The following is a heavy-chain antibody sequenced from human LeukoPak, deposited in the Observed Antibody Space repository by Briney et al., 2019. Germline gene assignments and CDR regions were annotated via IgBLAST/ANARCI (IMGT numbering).Heavy chain of an antibody. CDR3: ARDVYGSGSPPFDY. D-gene: IGHD3-10*01. CDR2: IWYDGSNK. Sequence: GGSLRLSCAASGLSYSSYGMHWVRQAPGKGLEWVAVIWYDGSNKYYADSVKGRFTISRDNSKNTLYLQMNSLRAEDTAVYYCARDVYGSGSPPFDYWGQGTLVTVSS. CDR1: GLSYSSYG. V-gene: IGHV3-33*08. J-gene: IGHJ4*02.